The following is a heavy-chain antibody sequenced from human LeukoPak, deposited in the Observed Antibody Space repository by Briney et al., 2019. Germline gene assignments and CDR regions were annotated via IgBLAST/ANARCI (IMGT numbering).Heavy chain of an antibody. CDR3: ARALSSSSWYKD. CDR1: GGSISSYY. CDR2: IYYSGST. D-gene: IGHD6-13*01. J-gene: IGHJ4*02. V-gene: IGHV4-59*01. Sequence: PSETLSLTCTVSGGSISSYYWSWIRQPPGKGLEWIVYIYYSGSTNYNPSLKSRVTISVDTSKNQFSLKLGSVTAADTAVYYCARALSSSSWYKDWGQGTLVTVSS.